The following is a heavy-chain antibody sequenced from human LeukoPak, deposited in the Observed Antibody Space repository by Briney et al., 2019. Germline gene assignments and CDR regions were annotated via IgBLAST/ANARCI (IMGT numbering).Heavy chain of an antibody. CDR3: ARDSSVGAQNFDY. J-gene: IGHJ4*02. Sequence: ATVTLSCKASGYTFTSYGISWVRQAPGQGLEWMGWISDYNGNTNYAQKLQGRVTMTTDTSTSTAYMELRSLRSDDTAVYYCARDSSVGAQNFDYWGQGTLVTVSS. CDR2: ISDYNGNT. D-gene: IGHD1-26*01. CDR1: GYTFTSYG. V-gene: IGHV1-18*01.